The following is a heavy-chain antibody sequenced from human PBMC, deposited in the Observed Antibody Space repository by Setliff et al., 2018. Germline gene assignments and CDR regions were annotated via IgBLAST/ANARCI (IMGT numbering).Heavy chain of an antibody. CDR1: GGTFRTYE. Sequence: RASVKVSCKASGGTFRTYEINWVRQAPGQGFEWMGRIIPMFEKTNYAQKFQGRLAITADQSTTTAYMELSSLRSEDTAVYYCATIYGYNSLDWYSDLWGRGTQVTVSS. D-gene: IGHD5-18*01. CDR2: IIPMFEKT. J-gene: IGHJ2*01. CDR3: ATIYGYNSLDWYSDL. V-gene: IGHV1-69*13.